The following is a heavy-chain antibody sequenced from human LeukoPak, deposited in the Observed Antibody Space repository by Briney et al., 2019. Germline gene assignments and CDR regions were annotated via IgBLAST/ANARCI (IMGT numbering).Heavy chain of an antibody. Sequence: ASVKVFCKASGGTFSSYAISWVRQAPGQGLEWMGGIIPIFGTANYAQKFQGRVTITADESTSTAYMELSSLRSEDTAVYYCAREADSNFKSDYWGQGTLVTVSS. CDR3: AREADSNFKSDY. CDR2: IIPIFGTA. J-gene: IGHJ4*02. CDR1: GGTFSSYA. V-gene: IGHV1-69*13. D-gene: IGHD4-11*01.